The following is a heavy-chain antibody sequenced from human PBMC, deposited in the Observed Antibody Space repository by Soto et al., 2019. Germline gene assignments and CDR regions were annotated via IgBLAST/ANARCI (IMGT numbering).Heavy chain of an antibody. CDR1: GGSFSGYY. Sequence: QVQLQQWGAGLLKPSETLSLTCAVYGGSFSGYYWSWIRQPPGKGLEWSGEINHSGSTNYNPSLKSRVTISVDTSKNQFSLKLSSVTAADTAVYYCARDYYESGGRPTIDYWGQGTLVTVSS. J-gene: IGHJ4*02. CDR3: ARDYYESGGRPTIDY. V-gene: IGHV4-34*01. CDR2: INHSGST. D-gene: IGHD3-22*01.